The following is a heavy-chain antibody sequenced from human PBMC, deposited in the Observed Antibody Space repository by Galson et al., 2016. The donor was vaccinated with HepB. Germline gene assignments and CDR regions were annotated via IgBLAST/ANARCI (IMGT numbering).Heavy chain of an antibody. J-gene: IGHJ3*02. CDR1: GGSISRGGHH. D-gene: IGHD2-21*02. V-gene: IGHV4-31*03. CDR2: TFYSGSA. CDR3: ARSVYCRNDCCFDAFDI. Sequence: TLSLTCTVSGGSISRGGHHWAWIRQRPGKGLEWIGYTFYSGSANYNPSLKSRLTISVDTSKNRFSLKLGSVTAADTAVYYCARSVYCRNDCCFDAFDILGQGTLVTVSS.